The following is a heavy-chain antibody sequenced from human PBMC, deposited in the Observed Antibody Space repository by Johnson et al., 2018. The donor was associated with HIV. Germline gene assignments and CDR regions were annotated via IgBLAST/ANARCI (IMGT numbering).Heavy chain of an antibody. J-gene: IGHJ3*02. CDR1: GFTFSSYA. V-gene: IGHV3-30-3*01. D-gene: IGHD3-10*01. Sequence: QVQLVESGGGVVQPGRSLRLSCAASGFTFSSYAMHWVRQAPGKGLEWVAVISYDGSNKYYADSVKGRFTISRDNSKNTLYLQMNSLRAEDTAVYYCARGYYYGSVRPPRSAFDIWGQGTMVTVSS. CDR3: ARGYYYGSVRPPRSAFDI. CDR2: ISYDGSNK.